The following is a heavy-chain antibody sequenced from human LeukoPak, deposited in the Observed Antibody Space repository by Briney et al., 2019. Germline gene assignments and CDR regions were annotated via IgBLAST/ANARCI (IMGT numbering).Heavy chain of an antibody. D-gene: IGHD2-8*01. Sequence: PSEALSLTCTVSGGSISSGGYYWSWIRQPPGKGLEWIGYIYHSGSTYYNPSLKSRVTISVDRSKNQFSLKLSSVTAADTAVYYCARDATYDEAFDYYYYMDVWGKGTTVTVSS. CDR1: GGSISSGGYY. V-gene: IGHV4-30-2*01. J-gene: IGHJ6*03. CDR2: IYHSGST. CDR3: ARDATYDEAFDYYYYMDV.